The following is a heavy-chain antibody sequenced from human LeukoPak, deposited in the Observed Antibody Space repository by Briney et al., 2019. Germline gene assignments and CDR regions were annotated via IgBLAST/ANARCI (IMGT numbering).Heavy chain of an antibody. CDR1: GFPFSSRT. V-gene: IGHV3-23*01. J-gene: IGHJ4*02. D-gene: IGHD6-13*01. CDR2: IGGGGTT. Sequence: GGSLRLSCAASGFPFSSRTMSWVRQAPGKGLEWVSAIGGGGTTYYVDSVKGRFTISRDNSKNTLYLQMSSLRVEDTAVYYCAKSIRPTNSWFDYWGQGSLVTVSS. CDR3: AKSIRPTNSWFDY.